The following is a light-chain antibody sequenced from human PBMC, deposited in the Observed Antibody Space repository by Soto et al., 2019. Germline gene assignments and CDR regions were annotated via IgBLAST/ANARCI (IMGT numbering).Light chain of an antibody. V-gene: IGKV1-5*03. CDR2: KAS. Sequence: DIQMTQSPSTLSASVGDTVTITCRATQSISSWLAWYQQKPGKAPKLLIYKASTLQSGVPSRFTGSGSGTDFTLTISSLQSDDFATYYCQQYHTQWTFGQGTKVEIK. J-gene: IGKJ1*01. CDR1: QSISSW. CDR3: QQYHTQWT.